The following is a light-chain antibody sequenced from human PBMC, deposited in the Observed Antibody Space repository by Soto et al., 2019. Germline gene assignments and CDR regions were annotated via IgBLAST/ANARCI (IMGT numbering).Light chain of an antibody. Sequence: QPVLTQSPSASASLGASVKLTCTLSSGHSSYAIAWHQQQPEKGPRYLMKLNSDGSHSKGDGIPDRFSGSSSGAERYLTISSLQSEDEADYYCQTWGTGTHRVFGGGPKLTVL. CDR2: LNSDGSH. J-gene: IGLJ2*01. V-gene: IGLV4-69*01. CDR1: SGHSSYA. CDR3: QTWGTGTHRV.